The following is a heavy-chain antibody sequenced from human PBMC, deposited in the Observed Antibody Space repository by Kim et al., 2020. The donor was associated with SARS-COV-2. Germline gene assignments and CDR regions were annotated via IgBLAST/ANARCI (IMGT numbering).Heavy chain of an antibody. CDR3: ARDFSFGSGWPGR. CDR2: ISSSSSYI. V-gene: IGHV3-21*01. Sequence: GGSLRLSCAASGFTFSSYSMNWVRQAPGKGLEWVSSISSSSSYIYYADSVKGRFTISRDNAKNSLYLQMNSLRAEDTAVYYCARDFSFGSGWPGRWGQGTLVTVSS. D-gene: IGHD6-19*01. J-gene: IGHJ4*02. CDR1: GFTFSSYS.